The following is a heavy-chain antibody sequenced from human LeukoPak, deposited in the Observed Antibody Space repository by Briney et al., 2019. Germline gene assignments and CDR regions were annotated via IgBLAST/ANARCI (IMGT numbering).Heavy chain of an antibody. CDR3: ARDQGSGWYDGWFDP. CDR1: GGSISSGSYY. J-gene: IGHJ5*02. V-gene: IGHV4-61*02. D-gene: IGHD6-19*01. CDR2: IYTSGST. Sequence: SETLSLTCTVPGGSISSGSYYWSWIRQPAGKGLEWIVRIYTSGSTNYNPSLKSRVTISVDTSKNQFSLKLSSVTAADTAVYYCARDQGSGWYDGWFDPWGQGTLVTVSS.